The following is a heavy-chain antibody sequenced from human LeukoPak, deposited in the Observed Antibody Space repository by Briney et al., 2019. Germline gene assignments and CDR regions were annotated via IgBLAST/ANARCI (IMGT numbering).Heavy chain of an antibody. D-gene: IGHD3-10*01. V-gene: IGHV1-2*02. CDR2: INPKTGGT. J-gene: IGHJ4*02. CDR3: APSGTTSGVRGENRYSFDY. Sequence: ASVKASYTSSGYTFTGHYVHGVRQAPGQGLEWMGWINPKTGGTNYAQKFQGRVTIPRDTSISTAYMELSGLGSDDTAVYYGAPSGTTSGVRGENRYSFDYWGGGTGVTVSS. CDR1: GYTFTGHY.